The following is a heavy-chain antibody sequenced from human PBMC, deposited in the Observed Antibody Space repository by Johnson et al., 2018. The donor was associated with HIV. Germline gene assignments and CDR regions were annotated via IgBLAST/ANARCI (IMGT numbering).Heavy chain of an antibody. J-gene: IGHJ3*02. D-gene: IGHD3-22*01. CDR1: GFTFSSYW. CDR3: AREEGGSTGYDSSGYYPFDI. CDR2: IKQDGSEK. Sequence: VQLVESGGGLVQPGGSLRLSCAASGFTFSSYWMSWVRQAPGKGLEWVANIKQDGSEKYYVDSVKGRFTISRDNAKNSLYLQMNSLRAEDTAVYDCAREEGGSTGYDSSGYYPFDIWGQGTMVTVSS. V-gene: IGHV3-7*03.